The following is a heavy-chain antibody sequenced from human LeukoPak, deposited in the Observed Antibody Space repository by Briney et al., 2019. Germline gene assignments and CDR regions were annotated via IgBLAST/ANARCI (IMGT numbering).Heavy chain of an antibody. CDR1: GFTFINYA. V-gene: IGHV3-30-3*01. D-gene: IGHD3-10*01. Sequence: GGSLTLSCAASGFTFINYAMHWVRQAPGKGLEWVAVISYDGFNKYYSDSVKGRFTISRDNSKNTLYLQMNSLRGEDTAVYYCARAEVLLWFGELSMEPLNDDFDIWGQGIMVAVSS. J-gene: IGHJ3*02. CDR2: ISYDGFNK. CDR3: ARAEVLLWFGELSMEPLNDDFDI.